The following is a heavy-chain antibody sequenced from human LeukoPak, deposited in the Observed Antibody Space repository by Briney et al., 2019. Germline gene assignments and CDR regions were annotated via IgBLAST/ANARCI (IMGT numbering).Heavy chain of an antibody. CDR3: ARVPMVQGVNVDPCDY. Sequence: GGSLRLSCAASGFTFSSYSMNWVRQAPGKGLEWVSSISSSSSYIYYADSVKGRFTISRDNAKKSLFLQMNSLRAEDTAVYYCARVPMVQGVNVDPCDYWGQGTLVTVSS. CDR2: ISSSSSYI. CDR1: GFTFSSYS. D-gene: IGHD3-10*01. V-gene: IGHV3-21*01. J-gene: IGHJ4*02.